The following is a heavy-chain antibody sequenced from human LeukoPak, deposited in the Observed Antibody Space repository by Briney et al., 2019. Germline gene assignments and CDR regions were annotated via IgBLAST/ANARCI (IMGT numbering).Heavy chain of an antibody. CDR1: GFTFSSYG. D-gene: IGHD3-22*01. CDR2: IRYDGSNK. Sequence: GGSLRLSCAASGFTFSSYGMHWVRQAPGKGLEWVAFIRYDGSNKYYADSVKGRFTISRDNSKNTLYLHVNSLRPEDTAVYYCARLFFRASSGYHLDYWGQGTLVTVSS. CDR3: ARLFFRASSGYHLDY. J-gene: IGHJ4*02. V-gene: IGHV3-30*02.